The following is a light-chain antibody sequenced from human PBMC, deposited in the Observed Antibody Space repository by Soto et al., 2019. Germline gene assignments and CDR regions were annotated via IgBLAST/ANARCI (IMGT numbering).Light chain of an antibody. J-gene: IGKJ2*01. CDR1: QSISSY. CDR2: AAS. CDR3: QQSYSTPGT. Sequence: DIQMTQSPSSLSASVGDRVTITCRASQSISSYLNWYQQKPGKAPKLLIYAASSLQSAVPSRFSGSGSGTDFTLTISSLQPEDFATYYCQQSYSTPGTFGHGTKLEIK. V-gene: IGKV1-39*01.